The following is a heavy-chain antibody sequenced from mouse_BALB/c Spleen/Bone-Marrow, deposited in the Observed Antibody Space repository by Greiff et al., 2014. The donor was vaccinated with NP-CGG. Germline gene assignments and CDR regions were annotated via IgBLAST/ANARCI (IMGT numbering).Heavy chain of an antibody. V-gene: IGHV5-6-3*01. CDR2: INGNGGST. CDR1: GFTFSNYG. CDR3: VRGNYGNYVDYFDF. Sequence: EVMLVESGGGLVQPGGSLKLSCAASGFTFSNYGMSWVRLTPDKRLELVATINGNGGSTYYPDSVKGRFTISRDTAKNTLYLQMSSLKSEETAMYYCVRGNYGNYVDYFDFWGQGTTLTVSS. J-gene: IGHJ2*01. D-gene: IGHD2-1*01.